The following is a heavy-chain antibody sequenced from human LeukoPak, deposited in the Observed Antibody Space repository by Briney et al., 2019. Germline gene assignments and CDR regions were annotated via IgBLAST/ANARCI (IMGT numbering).Heavy chain of an antibody. V-gene: IGHV4-34*01. CDR1: GGSFSGYY. CDR2: INHSGST. D-gene: IGHD1-26*01. J-gene: IGHJ5*02. Sequence: SETLSLTCAVYGGSFSGYYWSWIRQPPGKGLEWIGEINHSGSTNYNPSLKSRVTISGDTSKNQFSLKLSSVTAADTAVYYCARHTVYSGSYFRTTNWFDPWGQGTLVTVSS. CDR3: ARHTVYSGSYFRTTNWFDP.